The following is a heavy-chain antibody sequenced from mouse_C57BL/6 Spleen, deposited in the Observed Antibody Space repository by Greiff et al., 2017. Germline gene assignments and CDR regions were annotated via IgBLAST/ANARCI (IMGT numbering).Heavy chain of an antibody. D-gene: IGHD1-1*01. Sequence: VHVKQSGAELVRPGASVKLSCTASGFNIKDDYMHWVKQRPEQGLEWIGWIDPENGDTAYASKFQGKATITADTSSNTAYLQLSSLTSEDTAVYYCTGDYYGSSWGQGTLVTVSA. J-gene: IGHJ3*01. CDR1: GFNIKDDY. CDR2: IDPENGDT. CDR3: TGDYYGSS. V-gene: IGHV14-4*01.